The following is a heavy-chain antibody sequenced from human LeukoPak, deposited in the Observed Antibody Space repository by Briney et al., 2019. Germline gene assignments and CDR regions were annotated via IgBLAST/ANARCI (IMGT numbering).Heavy chain of an antibody. D-gene: IGHD1-26*01. V-gene: IGHV1-69*13. CDR3: ARGSVGATIDY. Sequence: SVKVSCKASGCTXSSYAISGVRQAPAQGLEWMGGIIPIFGTANYAQKFQGRVTITAHETTSTAYMELSSLRSEDTAVYYCARGSVGATIDYWGQGTLVTVSS. CDR1: GCTXSSYA. J-gene: IGHJ4*02. CDR2: IIPIFGTA.